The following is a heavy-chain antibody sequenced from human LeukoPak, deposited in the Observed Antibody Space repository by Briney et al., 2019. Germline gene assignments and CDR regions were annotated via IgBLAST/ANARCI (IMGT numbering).Heavy chain of an antibody. CDR1: GGSIRSSYYY. Sequence: SETLSLTCTVSGGSIRSSYYYWGWIRQPPGKGLEWIGSIYDSGSTYYNPSLKSRVAISVDTSKNQFSLRLSSVTTTDTAVYYCARRASGSYSYWGQGTLVIVSS. D-gene: IGHD1-26*01. V-gene: IGHV4-39*01. CDR3: ARRASGSYSY. J-gene: IGHJ4*02. CDR2: IYDSGST.